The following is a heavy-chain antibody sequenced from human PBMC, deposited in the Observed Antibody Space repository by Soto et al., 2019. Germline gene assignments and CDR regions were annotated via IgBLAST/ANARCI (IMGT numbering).Heavy chain of an antibody. V-gene: IGHV4-39*01. Sequence: SETLSLTCTVSGGSISSSSYYWGWIRQPPGKGLEWIGSIYYSGSTYYNPSLKSRVTISVDTSKNQFSLKLSSVTAADTAVYYCARHEGEEVVVAATYRGRNWFDPWGQGTLVTVSS. J-gene: IGHJ5*02. CDR1: GGSISSSSYY. CDR2: IYYSGST. D-gene: IGHD2-15*01. CDR3: ARHEGEEVVVAATYRGRNWFDP.